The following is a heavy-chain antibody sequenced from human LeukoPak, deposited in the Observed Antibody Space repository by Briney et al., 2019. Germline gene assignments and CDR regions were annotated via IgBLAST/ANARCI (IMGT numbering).Heavy chain of an antibody. CDR3: ARHINLAAAGVWFDP. Sequence: SETLSLTCTVSGVSISSISYYWAWIRQPRRKGLEWIGSIYYSGSTYYNPSLKSRVHISVDMSKKQCSLKLSSVTAADTGVYYCARHINLAAAGVWFDPWGQGTVVSVSS. J-gene: IGHJ5*02. CDR2: IYYSGST. V-gene: IGHV4-39*01. CDR1: GVSISSISYY. D-gene: IGHD6-13*01.